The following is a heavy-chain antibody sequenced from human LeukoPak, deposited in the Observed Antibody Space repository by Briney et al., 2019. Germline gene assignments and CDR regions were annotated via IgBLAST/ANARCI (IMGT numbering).Heavy chain of an antibody. CDR2: INAGNGNT. V-gene: IGHV1-3*03. D-gene: IGHD5-24*01. J-gene: IGHJ4*02. Sequence: GASVKVSCKASGYTFTSYYMHWVRQAPGQRLEWMGWINAGNGNTKYSQEFQGRVTITRDTSASTAYMELSSLRSEDMTVYYCAREERRDGYNYVGNWGQGTLVTVSS. CDR1: GYTFTSYY. CDR3: AREERRDGYNYVGN.